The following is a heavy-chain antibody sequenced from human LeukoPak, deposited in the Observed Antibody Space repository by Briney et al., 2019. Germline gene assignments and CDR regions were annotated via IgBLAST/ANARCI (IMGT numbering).Heavy chain of an antibody. CDR3: TRVGDTAMAHQAFDI. V-gene: IGHV4-39*07. D-gene: IGHD5-18*01. J-gene: IGHJ3*02. Sequence: SETLSVTCTVSRGSISSSSYYWGWVRQPPGKWLGWLGSIYYSGSTYYNPSLKSRDTISVDTPKNQFYLKLSSVTAADTAVHYCTRVGDTAMAHQAFDIWGQGTMVTVSS. CDR1: RGSISSSSYY. CDR2: IYYSGST.